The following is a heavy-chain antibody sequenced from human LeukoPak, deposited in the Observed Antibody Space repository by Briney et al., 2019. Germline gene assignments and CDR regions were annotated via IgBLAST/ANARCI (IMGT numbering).Heavy chain of an antibody. Sequence: LSGGSLRLSCAASGFTFSSYWMSWVRQAPGKVLEWVANIKKDGTEKKYVDSVKGRFTISRDNAKNSLYLQMNSLRAEDTALYYCAREGGSGWYSGWFDPWGQGTLVTVSS. D-gene: IGHD6-19*01. V-gene: IGHV3-7*01. CDR1: GFTFSSYW. CDR2: IKKDGTEK. J-gene: IGHJ5*02. CDR3: AREGGSGWYSGWFDP.